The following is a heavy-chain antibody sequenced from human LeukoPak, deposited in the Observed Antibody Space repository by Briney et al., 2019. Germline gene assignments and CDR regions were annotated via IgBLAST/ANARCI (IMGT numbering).Heavy chain of an antibody. CDR1: GGSFSGYY. CDR2: INHSGST. CDR3: ASRSEQQLVADY. V-gene: IGHV4-34*01. D-gene: IGHD6-13*01. Sequence: SENLSLTCAVYGGSFSGYYWSWIRQPPGKGLEWIGEINHSGSTNYNPSLKSRVTISVATSKNQFSLKLSSVTAADTAVYYCASRSEQQLVADYWGQGTLVTVSS. J-gene: IGHJ4*02.